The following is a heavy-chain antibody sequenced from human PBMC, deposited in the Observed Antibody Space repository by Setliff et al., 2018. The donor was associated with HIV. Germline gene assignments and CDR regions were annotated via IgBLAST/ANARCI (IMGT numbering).Heavy chain of an antibody. CDR2: IYSGGST. V-gene: IGHV3-53*01. CDR1: GFTFDRYW. Sequence: PGGSLRLSCVASGFTFDRYWMHWVRQAPGKGLEWVSFIYSGGSTYYADSVKGRFTISRDNSKNTLYLQMNSLRVEDTAVYYCARILGASYYYAMDVWGQGTTVTVSS. CDR3: ARILGASYYYAMDV. J-gene: IGHJ6*02. D-gene: IGHD1-26*01.